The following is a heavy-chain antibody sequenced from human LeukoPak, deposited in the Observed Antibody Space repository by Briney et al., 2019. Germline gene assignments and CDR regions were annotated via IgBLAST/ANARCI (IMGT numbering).Heavy chain of an antibody. CDR3: ATVQYALLPGYLNYMEV. Sequence: SETLSLTCSVSGDSISGSNYYWGWLRLPPGRGLEWIGSIHYSGGTFYNPSLKSRLTISEDTSNNQFSLRMTSVIAADTAVYYCATVQYALLPGYLNYMEVWGIGTTVTISS. V-gene: IGHV4-39*07. D-gene: IGHD3-9*01. CDR1: GDSISGSNYY. J-gene: IGHJ6*03. CDR2: IHYSGGT.